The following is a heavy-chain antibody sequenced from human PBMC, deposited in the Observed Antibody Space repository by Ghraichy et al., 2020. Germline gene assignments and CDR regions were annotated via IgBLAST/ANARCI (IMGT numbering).Heavy chain of an antibody. J-gene: IGHJ4*02. CDR3: TRVMATTLAKAGY. CDR2: IRSKAYGGSP. CDR1: GFTFGDYA. V-gene: IGHV3-49*03. D-gene: IGHD5-24*01. Sequence: GESLNISCTASGFTFGDYAMSWFRQAPGKGLEWVGFIRSKAYGGSPEYAASVEGRFTISRDDSRSIAYLQMNSLKTEDTAVYYCTRVMATTLAKAGYWGQGTLGTGSS.